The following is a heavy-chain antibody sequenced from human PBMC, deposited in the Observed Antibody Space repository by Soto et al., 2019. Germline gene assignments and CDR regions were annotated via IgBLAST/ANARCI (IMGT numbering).Heavy chain of an antibody. V-gene: IGHV3-21*05. D-gene: IGHD6-13*01. J-gene: IGHJ3*01. Sequence: GGSLRLSCAASGFTFSSYYMNWVRQAPGKGLEWVSYISSSSNYIYYADSVKGRFTISRDNARNSLFLQMSSLRAEDTAVYYCARGSDIAGRLFSVWGQGTMVTVSS. CDR2: ISSSSNYI. CDR1: GFTFSSYY. CDR3: ARGSDIAGRLFSV.